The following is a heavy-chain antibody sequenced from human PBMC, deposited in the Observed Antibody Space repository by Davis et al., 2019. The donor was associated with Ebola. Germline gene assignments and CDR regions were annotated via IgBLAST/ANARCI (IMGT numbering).Heavy chain of an antibody. Sequence: PGGSLRLSCAASGFTFSSYSMNWVRQAPGKGLEWVSSISSSSSYIYYADSVKGRFTISRDNAKNSLYLQMNSLRAEDTAVYYCARGRSYYYDSSGGQIDYWGQGTLVTVSS. CDR1: GFTFSSYS. V-gene: IGHV3-21*01. D-gene: IGHD3-22*01. CDR3: ARGRSYYYDSSGGQIDY. J-gene: IGHJ4*02. CDR2: ISSSSSYI.